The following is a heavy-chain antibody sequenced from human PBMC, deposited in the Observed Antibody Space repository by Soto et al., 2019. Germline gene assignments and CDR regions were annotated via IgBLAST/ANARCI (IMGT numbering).Heavy chain of an antibody. D-gene: IGHD6-19*01. V-gene: IGHV3-33*01. CDR2: IWYDGSNK. J-gene: IGHJ4*02. Sequence: GSLRLSCAASGFTFSSYGMHWVRQAPGKGLEWVAVIWYDGSNKYYADSVKGRFTISRDNPKNTLYLQMSSPRVEDTAVYYCARDRYSSGWYDLDYWGQGTLVTVSS. CDR3: ARDRYSSGWYDLDY. CDR1: GFTFSSYG.